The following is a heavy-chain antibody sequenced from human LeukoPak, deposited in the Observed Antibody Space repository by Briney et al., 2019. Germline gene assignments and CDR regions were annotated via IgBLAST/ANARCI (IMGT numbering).Heavy chain of an antibody. CDR2: ISYDGSNK. Sequence: GGSLRLSCAASRFTFSSYGMHWVRQAPGKGLEWVAVISYDGSNKYYADSVKGRFTISRDNSKNTLYLQMNSLRAEDTAVYYCARALGGRGWFDPWGQGTLVTVSS. CDR1: RFTFSSYG. CDR3: ARALGGRGWFDP. D-gene: IGHD2-15*01. V-gene: IGHV3-30*03. J-gene: IGHJ5*02.